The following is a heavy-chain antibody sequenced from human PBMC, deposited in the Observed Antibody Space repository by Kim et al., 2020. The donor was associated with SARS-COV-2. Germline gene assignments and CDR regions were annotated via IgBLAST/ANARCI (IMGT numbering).Heavy chain of an antibody. D-gene: IGHD3-16*01. CDR3: ARDPLGGFDY. J-gene: IGHJ4*02. CDR2: EK. Sequence: EKYYVDSVKGRFTISRDNAKNALNLQMNSLRAEDTAVYYCARDPLGGFDYWGQGTLVTVSS. V-gene: IGHV3-7*01.